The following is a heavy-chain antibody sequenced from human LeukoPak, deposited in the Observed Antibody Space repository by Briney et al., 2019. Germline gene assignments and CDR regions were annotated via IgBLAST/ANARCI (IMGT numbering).Heavy chain of an antibody. CDR2: IIPIFGTA. D-gene: IGHD3-22*01. V-gene: IGHV1-69*05. CDR3: ARGQHSSGYYLPN. J-gene: IGHJ4*02. Sequence: SVKVSCKASGGTFSSYATSWVRQAPGQGLEWMGRIIPIFGTANYAQKFQGRVTITTDESASTAYMELSSLRSEDTAVYYCARGQHSSGYYLPNWGQGTLVTVSS. CDR1: GGTFSSYA.